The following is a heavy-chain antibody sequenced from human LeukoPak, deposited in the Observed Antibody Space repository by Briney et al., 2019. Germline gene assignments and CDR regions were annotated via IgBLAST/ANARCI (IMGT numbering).Heavy chain of an antibody. Sequence: SETLSLTCAVYGGSFSGYYWSWIRQPPGKGLEWIGEINHSGSTSYNPSLKSRVTMSVDTSKNQFSLKLSSVAAADTAVYYCARVKTKNAFDIWGQGTMVTVSS. CDR1: GGSFSGYY. CDR3: ARVKTKNAFDI. CDR2: INHSGST. J-gene: IGHJ3*02. V-gene: IGHV4-34*01.